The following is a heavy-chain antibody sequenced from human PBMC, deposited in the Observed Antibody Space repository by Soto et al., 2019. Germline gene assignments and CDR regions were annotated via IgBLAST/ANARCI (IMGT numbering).Heavy chain of an antibody. V-gene: IGHV4-39*01. J-gene: IGHJ5*02. CDR2: VHYTGST. CDR1: GASVNTDNY. D-gene: IGHD6-19*01. CDR3: VKHELWLVRLT. Sequence: QLQLQESGPRLVRPSETLSLTCTVSGASVNTDNYWGWVRQTPGKGLEWIGGVHYTGSTYYSSTLKGXXTXSXXTSKNQLSLNLRSVTAADTAMYYCVKHELWLVRLTWGQGTLVTVSS.